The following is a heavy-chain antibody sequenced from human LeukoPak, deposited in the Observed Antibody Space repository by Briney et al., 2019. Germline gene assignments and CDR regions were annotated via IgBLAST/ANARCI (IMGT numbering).Heavy chain of an antibody. D-gene: IGHD1-1*01. Sequence: PSETLSLTCAVYGGSFSGYYWSWIRQPPGKGMEWIGEINHSGSTNYNPSLKSRVTISVDTSKNQFSLKLSSVTAADTAVYYCARGKNWNHFDYWGRGTLVTVSS. CDR1: GGSFSGYY. CDR3: ARGKNWNHFDY. CDR2: INHSGST. V-gene: IGHV4-34*01. J-gene: IGHJ4*02.